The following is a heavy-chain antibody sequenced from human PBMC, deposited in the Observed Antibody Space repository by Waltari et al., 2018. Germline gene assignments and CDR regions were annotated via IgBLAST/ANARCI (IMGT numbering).Heavy chain of an antibody. J-gene: IGHJ4*02. CDR2: ISTDGSIT. Sequence: EVQLVESGGGLVQPGGSLRLSCAASGFTFRNYWMHWVRQAPGKGLVSCYKISTDGSITNYADSVKGRFTISRDNAENTLSLQMHSLRAEDTAVYYCVKYSSSFLGDCLGQGTLVTVSS. D-gene: IGHD6-19*01. V-gene: IGHV3-74*01. CDR3: VKYSSSFLGDC. CDR1: GFTFRNYW.